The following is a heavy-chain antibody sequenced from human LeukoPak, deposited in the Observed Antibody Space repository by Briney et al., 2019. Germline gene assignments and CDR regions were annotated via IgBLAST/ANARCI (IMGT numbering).Heavy chain of an antibody. Sequence: PGGSLRLSCSASGFAFSTYWRHWVRQAPGKGLEWVSLIDADGITTTSANSVKRRFTITRDNAKNTLLLQMTRLRAEDTAVYYGARDDYCFMDVWGQGTTITVS. CDR3: ARDDYCFMDV. CDR1: GFAFSTYW. V-gene: IGHV3-74*01. J-gene: IGHJ6*02. CDR2: IDADGITT.